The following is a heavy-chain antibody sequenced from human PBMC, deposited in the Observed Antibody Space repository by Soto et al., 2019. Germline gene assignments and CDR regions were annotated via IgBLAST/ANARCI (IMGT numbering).Heavy chain of an antibody. J-gene: IGHJ5*02. D-gene: IGHD1-26*01. CDR2: ISTSGSFL. CDR1: GFTFSSYS. Sequence: EVQLVESGGGLVKPGGSLRLSCAASGFTFSSYSMNWVRQAPGKGLEWVSSISTSGSFLYYADSLKGRFTISRDNTKKSLYLEMNSLRVEDMAVYYCARECGSYGGAHWFDRWGQGTLVTVSS. V-gene: IGHV3-21*01. CDR3: ARECGSYGGAHWFDR.